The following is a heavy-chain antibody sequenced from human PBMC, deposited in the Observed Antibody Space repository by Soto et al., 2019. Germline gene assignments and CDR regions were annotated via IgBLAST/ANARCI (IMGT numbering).Heavy chain of an antibody. CDR2: ITPMFGTA. Sequence: SVKVSCKASGGTFSGYTISWVRQAPGQGLEWMGGITPMFGTANYAQKFQGRVTIAADESTSTAYMELSSLRSEDTAVYYCARQFDYESSGYYYAYWGQGTVVTVSS. V-gene: IGHV1-69*13. CDR3: ARQFDYESSGYYYAY. CDR1: GGTFSGYT. D-gene: IGHD3-22*01. J-gene: IGHJ4*02.